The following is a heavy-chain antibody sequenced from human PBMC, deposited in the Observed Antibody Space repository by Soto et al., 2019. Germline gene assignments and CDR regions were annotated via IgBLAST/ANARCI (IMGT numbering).Heavy chain of an antibody. CDR3: ARHPECSSSPYYYHGVDV. CDR2: IHPGDSDT. Sequence: PGESLKISCKGSGYSFTTYWSSWERQMPGEGLEWMGIIHPGDSDTRYSPHFQRQATTSADKSINSAHLHWSSLTASDTAMYYCARHPECSSSPYYYHGVDVWGQGTTVTVSS. V-gene: IGHV5-51*01. CDR1: GYSFTTYW. J-gene: IGHJ6*02. D-gene: IGHD6-6*01.